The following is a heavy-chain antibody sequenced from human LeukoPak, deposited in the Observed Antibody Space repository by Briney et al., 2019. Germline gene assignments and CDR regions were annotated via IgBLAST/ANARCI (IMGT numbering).Heavy chain of an antibody. Sequence: SETLSLTCTVSGGSIRSNSYYWGWIRQPPGKGLEWLGSIYYSGSTYYINPSLKSRVTISVDTPKNQISLKLSSVTAADTAVYYCARESTMVRGVIITTAFDIWGQGTMVTVSS. CDR2: IYYSGST. CDR1: GGSIRSNSYY. V-gene: IGHV4-39*02. D-gene: IGHD3-10*01. CDR3: ARESTMVRGVIITTAFDI. J-gene: IGHJ3*02.